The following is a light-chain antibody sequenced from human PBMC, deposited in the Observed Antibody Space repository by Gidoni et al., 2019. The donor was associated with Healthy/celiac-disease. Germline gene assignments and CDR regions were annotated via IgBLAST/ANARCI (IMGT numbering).Light chain of an antibody. CDR1: QSISSY. J-gene: IGKJ1*01. Sequence: DIQMTHSPSSLSASVGDRVTITCRASQSISSYLNWYQQKPGKATKLLIYAASSLQSGVPSRLSGSGSGTDLTLTIRSLQPEDFASYYCQQSYSTPTWTFGQGTKVEIK. CDR2: AAS. CDR3: QQSYSTPTWT. V-gene: IGKV1-39*01.